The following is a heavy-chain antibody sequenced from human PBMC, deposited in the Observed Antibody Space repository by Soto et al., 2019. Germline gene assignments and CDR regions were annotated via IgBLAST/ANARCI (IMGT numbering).Heavy chain of an antibody. V-gene: IGHV1-8*01. CDR2: MNPNSGNT. J-gene: IGHJ3*02. CDR1: GYTFTSYD. D-gene: IGHD1-26*01. Sequence: QVQLVQSGAEVKKPGASVKVSCKASGYTFTSYDINWVRQATGQGLEWMGWMNPNSGNTGYAQKFQGRVTMTRNTSISTAYMELSSLRSEDTAVYYCARGVGATDTREPDAFDIWGQGTMVTVSS. CDR3: ARGVGATDTREPDAFDI.